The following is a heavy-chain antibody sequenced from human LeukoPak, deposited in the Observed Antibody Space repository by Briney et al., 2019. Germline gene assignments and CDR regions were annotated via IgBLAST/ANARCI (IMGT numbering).Heavy chain of an antibody. CDR1: GYSISSGYY. J-gene: IGHJ4*02. D-gene: IGHD2-2*01. V-gene: IGHV4-38-2*01. CDR2: IYHSGST. CDR3: ARPGYCSSTSCLPYDFDY. Sequence: SETLSLTCAVSGYSISSGYYWGWIRQPPGKGLEWIGSIYHSGSTYYNPSLKSRVTKSVDTSKNQFSLKLSSVTAADTAVYYCARPGYCSSTSCLPYDFDYWGQGTLVTVSS.